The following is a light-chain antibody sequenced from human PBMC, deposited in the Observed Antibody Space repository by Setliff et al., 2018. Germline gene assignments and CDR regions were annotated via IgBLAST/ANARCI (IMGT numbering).Light chain of an antibody. CDR1: SGSIASSY. V-gene: IGLV6-57*01. Sequence: NFMLTQPHSVSESPGKTVIISCTRNSGSIASSYVQWSHRRPGSSPTLLIYDNNQRPSGVPARFSGSIDRTSNSASLSVSGLKTEDEGDYFCQSYDDTYVVFGGGTKVTVL. J-gene: IGLJ3*02. CDR3: QSYDDTYVV. CDR2: DNN.